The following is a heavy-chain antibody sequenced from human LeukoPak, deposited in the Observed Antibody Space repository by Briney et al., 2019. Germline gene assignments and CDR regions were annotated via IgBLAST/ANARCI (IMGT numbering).Heavy chain of an antibody. Sequence: GGSLRLSCAASGFTFTNYLMSWVRQAPGKGLEWVANIKEDGSEKYYVDSVKGRFTISRDNAKNSLYLQMNSLRAEDTAVYYCAELGITMIGGVWGKGTTVTISS. CDR1: GFTFTNYL. V-gene: IGHV3-7*01. CDR2: IKEDGSEK. D-gene: IGHD3-10*02. J-gene: IGHJ6*04. CDR3: AELGITMIGGV.